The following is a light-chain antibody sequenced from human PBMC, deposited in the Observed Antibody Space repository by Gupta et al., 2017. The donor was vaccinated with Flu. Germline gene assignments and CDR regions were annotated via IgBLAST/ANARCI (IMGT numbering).Light chain of an antibody. V-gene: IGKV1-33*01. CDR2: DAS. CDR3: QQYDNLPLT. CDR1: QDISNY. J-gene: IGKJ3*01. Sequence: DIQMTQSPSSLSASVGDRVTITCKASQDISNYLNWYQQKPGKAPKLLIYDASNLETGVPSRFSGSGSGTDFTFTISSLQPEDIATYYCQQYDNLPLTFGDGTNVDIK.